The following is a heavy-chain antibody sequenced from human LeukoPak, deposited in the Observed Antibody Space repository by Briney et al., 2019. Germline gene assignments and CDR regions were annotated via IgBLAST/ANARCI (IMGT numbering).Heavy chain of an antibody. J-gene: IGHJ4*02. CDR3: ARGAFPTLLYFDY. CDR1: GYTFTGYY. Sequence: GASVKVSCKASGYTFTGYYMHWVRQAPGQGLEWMGWINPNSDGTNYAQKFQGRVTMTRDTSISTAYMELSRLRSDDTAVYYCARGAFPTLLYFDYWGQGTLVTVSS. D-gene: IGHD2/OR15-2a*01. CDR2: INPNSDGT. V-gene: IGHV1-2*02.